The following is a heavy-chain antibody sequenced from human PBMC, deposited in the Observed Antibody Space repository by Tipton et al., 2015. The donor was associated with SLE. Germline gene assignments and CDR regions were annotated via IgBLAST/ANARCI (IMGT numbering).Heavy chain of an antibody. J-gene: IGHJ4*02. V-gene: IGHV4-59*02. CDR1: GASVSSFC. CDR2: VCDSVST. Sequence: TLSLTCTVSGASVSSFCWNWIRQSPGKGLEWIACVCDSVSTNYDPSLKSRGTISVDTSKNQFSLKLSSVTAADTAVYYCAGGFYYGSGTFSDFEYWGQGTLATVSS. CDR3: AGGFYYGSGTFSDFEY. D-gene: IGHD3-10*01.